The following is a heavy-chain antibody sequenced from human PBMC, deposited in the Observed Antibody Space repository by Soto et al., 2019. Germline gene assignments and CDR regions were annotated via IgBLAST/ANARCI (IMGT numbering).Heavy chain of an antibody. CDR3: ARQDRVVAEGRWFDP. D-gene: IGHD2-15*01. CDR2: IYTSGST. Sequence: PSETLSLTCTVSGGSISSYYWSWIRQPAGKGLEWIGRIYTSGSTNYNPSLKSRVTISVDKSKNQFSLNLSSVTAADTAVYYCARQDRVVAEGRWFDPWGQGTRGTAPQ. V-gene: IGHV4-4*07. CDR1: GGSISSYY. J-gene: IGHJ5*02.